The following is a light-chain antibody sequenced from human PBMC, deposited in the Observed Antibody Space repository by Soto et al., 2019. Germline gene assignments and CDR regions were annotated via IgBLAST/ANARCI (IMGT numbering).Light chain of an antibody. CDR3: QQYNNWPPLT. J-gene: IGKJ4*01. V-gene: IGKV3-15*01. Sequence: EIVMTQSPATLSVSPGERAILSCRASKSVNKNLAWYQQKPGQAPRLLIYGASTRATGLPARFSGSGSGTEFTLSISSLQPEDSAIYYCQQYNNWPPLTFGGGTKVEIK. CDR1: KSVNKN. CDR2: GAS.